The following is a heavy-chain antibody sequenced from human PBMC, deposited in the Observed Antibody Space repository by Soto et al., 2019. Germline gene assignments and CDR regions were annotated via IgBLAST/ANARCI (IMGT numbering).Heavy chain of an antibody. J-gene: IGHJ6*02. CDR3: AKGWVDSSGWYEMYYYYYGLDV. Sequence: GGSLRLSCAASGFTFSSYAMSWVRQAPGKGLEWVSAISGSGGSTYYADSVKGRFTISRDNSKNTLYLQMNSLRAEDTAVYYCAKGWVDSSGWYEMYYYYYGLDVWGQGTTVTVSS. CDR2: ISGSGGST. V-gene: IGHV3-23*01. D-gene: IGHD6-19*01. CDR1: GFTFSSYA.